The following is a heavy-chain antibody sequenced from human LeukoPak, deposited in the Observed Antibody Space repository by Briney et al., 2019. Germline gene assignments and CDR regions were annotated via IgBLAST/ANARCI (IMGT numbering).Heavy chain of an antibody. CDR2: IYYSGST. Sequence: SETLSLTCTVSGGSISSSSYYWGWIRQPPGKGLEWIGSIYYSGSTYYNPSLKSRVTISVDTPKNQFSLKLSSVTAADTAVYYCARSYSNYVYYYYYMDVWGKGTTVTVSS. J-gene: IGHJ6*03. V-gene: IGHV4-39*01. CDR3: ARSYSNYVYYYYYMDV. CDR1: GGSISSSSYY. D-gene: IGHD4-11*01.